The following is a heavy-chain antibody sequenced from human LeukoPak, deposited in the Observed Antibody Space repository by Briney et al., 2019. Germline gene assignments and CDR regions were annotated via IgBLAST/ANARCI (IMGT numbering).Heavy chain of an antibody. Sequence: GGSLRLSCAASGFTFSNAWMSWVRQAPGKGLEWVGRIKSKTDGGTTDYAAPVKGRFTISRDDSKNTLYLQMNSLKTEDTAVYYCTTGGSSTGSTYYYYYGMDVWGQGTTVTVSS. CDR2: IKSKTDGGTT. V-gene: IGHV3-15*01. CDR1: GFTFSNAW. CDR3: TTGGSSTGSTYYYYYGMDV. J-gene: IGHJ6*02. D-gene: IGHD2-2*01.